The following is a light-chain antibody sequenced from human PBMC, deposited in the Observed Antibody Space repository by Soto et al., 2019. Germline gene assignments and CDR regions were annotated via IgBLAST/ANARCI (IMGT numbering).Light chain of an antibody. CDR3: QQSYSTPFT. V-gene: IGKV1-39*01. CDR1: QSIVGY. CDR2: AAS. Sequence: DIQMTQSPSSLSASVADRVTISCRASQSIVGYLNWYQQTPGKAPKLLIYAASSLRSGVPSRFSGSGSGTDFNFTISSLQPEDFGTYYCQQSYSTPFTFGSGTQVDI. J-gene: IGKJ3*01.